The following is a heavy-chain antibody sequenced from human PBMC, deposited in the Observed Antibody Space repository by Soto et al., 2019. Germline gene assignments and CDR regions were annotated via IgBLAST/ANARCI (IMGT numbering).Heavy chain of an antibody. V-gene: IGHV3-30-3*01. Sequence: PGGSLRLSCAASGFTFSSYAMHWVRQAPCKGLEWVAVISYDGSNKYYADSVKGRFTISRDNSKSTVYLQMNSLTPEDTALYYCARKWGTYSSASLDYWGLGTLVTVSS. D-gene: IGHD6-19*01. J-gene: IGHJ4*02. CDR2: ISYDGSNK. CDR1: GFTFSSYA. CDR3: ARKWGTYSSASLDY.